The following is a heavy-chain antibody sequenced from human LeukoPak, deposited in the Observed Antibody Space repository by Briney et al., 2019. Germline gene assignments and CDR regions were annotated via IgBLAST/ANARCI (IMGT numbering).Heavy chain of an antibody. CDR3: ARAGGIALMVYADYHFDY. D-gene: IGHD2-8*01. Sequence: SETLSLTCAVYGGSFSGYYWSWIRQPPGKGLEWIGEINHSGSTNYNPSLKSRVTISVDTSKNQFSLKLSSVTAADTAVYYCARAGGIALMVYADYHFDYWGQGTLVTVSS. CDR1: GGSFSGYY. J-gene: IGHJ4*02. V-gene: IGHV4-34*01. CDR2: INHSGST.